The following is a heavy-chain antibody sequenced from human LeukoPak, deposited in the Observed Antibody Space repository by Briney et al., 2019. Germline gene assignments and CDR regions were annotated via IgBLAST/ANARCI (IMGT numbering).Heavy chain of an antibody. D-gene: IGHD6-19*01. V-gene: IGHV4-39*07. CDR2: IYYSGST. CDR1: AGSISSISYY. Sequence: SENLSLTCTGSAGSISSISYYWGWIRQPPGKGLEWIGSIYYSGSTYYNPSLKSRVTISVDTSKNQFSLKLSSVTAADTAVYYCARAQAGTFSRFDPWGQGTLVTVSS. J-gene: IGHJ5*02. CDR3: ARAQAGTFSRFDP.